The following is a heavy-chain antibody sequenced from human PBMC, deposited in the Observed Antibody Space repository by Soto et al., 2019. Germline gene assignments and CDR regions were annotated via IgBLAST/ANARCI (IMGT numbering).Heavy chain of an antibody. CDR2: ISWNSGTI. CDR3: AKDSYSSSFNNAFDI. CDR1: GFTFDDYA. V-gene: IGHV3-9*01. J-gene: IGHJ3*02. Sequence: EVQLVESGGGLVQPGRSLRLSCVASGFTFDDYAMHWVRQAPGKGLEWVSGISWNSGTIGYADSVKGRFTISRDNAKKSLYLQMNSLRAEDTALYYCAKDSYSSSFNNAFDIWGQGTMVTVSS. D-gene: IGHD6-13*01.